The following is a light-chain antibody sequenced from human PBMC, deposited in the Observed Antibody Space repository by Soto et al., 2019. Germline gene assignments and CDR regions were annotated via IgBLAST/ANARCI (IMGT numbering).Light chain of an antibody. Sequence: QSVLTQPPSASGTPGQRVTISCSGSSSNIGSNYVYWYQQLPGTAPKLLIYRNNQRPSGVPDRFSGSKSGTSASLAISGLRSEDDADYYCAAWDDSSWVFGGGTKVTVL. CDR3: AAWDDSSWV. V-gene: IGLV1-47*01. CDR1: SSNIGSNY. CDR2: RNN. J-gene: IGLJ3*02.